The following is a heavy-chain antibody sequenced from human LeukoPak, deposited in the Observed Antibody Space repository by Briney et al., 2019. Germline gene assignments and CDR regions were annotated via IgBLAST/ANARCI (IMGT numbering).Heavy chain of an antibody. Sequence: ASVKVSCKASGGTFSSYAISWVRQAPGQGLEWMGGIIPIFGTANYAQKFQGRVTITADESTSTAYMELSSLRSEDTAVYYCASATDTAMVSRTPTAYYYGMDVWGQGTTVTVSS. D-gene: IGHD5-18*01. CDR2: IIPIFGTA. J-gene: IGHJ6*02. CDR3: ASATDTAMVSRTPTAYYYGMDV. CDR1: GGTFSSYA. V-gene: IGHV1-69*13.